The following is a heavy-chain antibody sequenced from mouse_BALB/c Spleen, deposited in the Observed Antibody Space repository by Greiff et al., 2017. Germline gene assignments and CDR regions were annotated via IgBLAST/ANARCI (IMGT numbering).Heavy chain of an antibody. D-gene: IGHD1-1*01. CDR3: ARSYYGSSYGYFDV. CDR2: ISSGGSYT. J-gene: IGHJ1*01. V-gene: IGHV5-9-4*01. CDR1: GFTFSSYA. Sequence: EVKLMESGGGLVKPGGSLKLSCAASGFTFSSYAMSWVRQSPEKRLEWVAEISSGGSYTYYPDTVTGRFTISRDNAKNTLYLEMSSLRSEDTAMYYCARSYYGSSYGYFDVWGAGTTVTVSS.